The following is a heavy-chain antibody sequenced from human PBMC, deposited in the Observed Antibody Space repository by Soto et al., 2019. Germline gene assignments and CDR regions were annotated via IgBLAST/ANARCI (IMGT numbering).Heavy chain of an antibody. CDR3: ARGGSDFDN. Sequence: SETLSLTCTVSGDSLSSGNFYWSRIRQPPGKGLEWIGYIYYSGSTNYNPSLKSRVTISVDTSKNEFSLKVSSVTAADTAVYYCARGGSDFDNWGQGTLVTVS. V-gene: IGHV4-61*01. D-gene: IGHD1-26*01. CDR2: IYYSGST. CDR1: GDSLSSGNFY. J-gene: IGHJ4*02.